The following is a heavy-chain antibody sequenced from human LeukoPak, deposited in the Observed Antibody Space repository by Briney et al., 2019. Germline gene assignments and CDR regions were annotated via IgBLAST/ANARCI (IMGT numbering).Heavy chain of an antibody. J-gene: IGHJ4*02. CDR1: GYTFTGYY. CDR3: ASLMVRGVIIDYFDY. D-gene: IGHD3-10*01. V-gene: IGHV1-2*02. Sequence: ASVKVSCKASGYTFTGYYMHWVRQAPGQGLEWMGWINPNSGGTNYAQKFQGRVTMTRDTSISTAYMELSRLRSDDTAVYYCASLMVRGVIIDYFDYWGQGTLVTVSS. CDR2: INPNSGGT.